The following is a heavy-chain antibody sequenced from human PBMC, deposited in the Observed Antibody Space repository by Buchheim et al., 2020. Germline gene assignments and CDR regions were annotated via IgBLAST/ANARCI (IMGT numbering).Heavy chain of an antibody. D-gene: IGHD6-19*01. J-gene: IGHJ4*02. CDR2: ISGSGGST. CDR1: GFTFSSYA. Sequence: EVQLLESGGGLVQPGGSLRLSCAASGFTFSSYAMSWVRQAPGKGLEWVSAISGSGGSTYYADSVKGRFTISRDNSKNTLYLQMNSLRAEDTAVYYCAKSLRNAWLVRGDYYFDYWGQGTL. CDR3: AKSLRNAWLVRGDYYFDY. V-gene: IGHV3-23*01.